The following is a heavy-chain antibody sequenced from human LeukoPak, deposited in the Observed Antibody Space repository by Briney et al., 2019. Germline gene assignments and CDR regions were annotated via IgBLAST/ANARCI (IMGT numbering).Heavy chain of an antibody. Sequence: ASVKVSCKASGYTFTDYFIHWVRQAPGQGLEWMGRINPNNGGTNFAQKFQGRVTMTRETYSTTAYMELSGLRSDDTAVYYCTRVGPDTYCSGGSCYVDHWGQGTLVTVSS. D-gene: IGHD2-15*01. V-gene: IGHV1-2*02. CDR2: INPNNGGT. CDR3: TRVGPDTYCSGGSCYVDH. CDR1: GYTFTDYF. J-gene: IGHJ4*02.